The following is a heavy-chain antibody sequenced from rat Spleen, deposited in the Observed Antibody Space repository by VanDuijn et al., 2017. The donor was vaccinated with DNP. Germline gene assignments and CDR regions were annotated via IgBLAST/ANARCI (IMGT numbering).Heavy chain of an antibody. D-gene: IGHD4-3*01. CDR3: ATHIFGAY. CDR1: GFTFSDYN. V-gene: IGHV5S10*01. Sequence: EVQLVESGGGLVQSGRSLKVSCAASGFTFSDYNMAWVRQAPKKGLEWVATITYDGSRTYYRDSVKGRFTISRDKAKSTLYLQMDSLRSEDTATYYCATHIFGAYWGQGVMVTVSS. CDR2: ITYDGSRT. J-gene: IGHJ2*01.